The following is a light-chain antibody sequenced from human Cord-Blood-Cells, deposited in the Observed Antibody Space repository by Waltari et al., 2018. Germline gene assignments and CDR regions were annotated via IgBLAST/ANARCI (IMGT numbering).Light chain of an antibody. CDR1: SSNIGAGYD. V-gene: IGLV1-40*01. CDR3: QSYDSSLSGYV. J-gene: IGLJ1*01. Sequence: QSVLTQPPLVSGAPGQRVTISCTGSSSNIGAGYDVHWYQQLPGTAPKLLIYGNSNRPSGGPDRFSGSKSGTSASLAITGLHAEDEADYYCQSYDSSLSGYVFGTGTKVTVL. CDR2: GNS.